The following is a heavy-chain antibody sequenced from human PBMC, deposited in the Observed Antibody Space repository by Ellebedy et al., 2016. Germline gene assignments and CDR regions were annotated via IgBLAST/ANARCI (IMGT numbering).Heavy chain of an antibody. CDR2: IDWDNDK. J-gene: IGHJ6*02. V-gene: IGHV2-70*11. Sequence: SGPTLVKPTQTLTLTCTLSGFSFSTYGMCVSWIRQPPGKALEWLARIDWDNDKYYSTSLKTRLTISKDTSKNQVVLTMTNMDPVDTATYYCARTSRYAGDSYYYHMDVWGQGTTVTVSS. D-gene: IGHD2-8*02. CDR3: ARTSRYAGDSYYYHMDV. CDR1: GFSFSTYGMC.